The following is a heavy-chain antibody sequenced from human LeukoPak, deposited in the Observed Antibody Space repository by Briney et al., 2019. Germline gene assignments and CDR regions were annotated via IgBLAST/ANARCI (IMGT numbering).Heavy chain of an antibody. D-gene: IGHD5/OR15-5a*01. J-gene: IGHJ4*02. CDR3: ARGPEAQVSDYFVY. CDR1: GGSISSSSYY. V-gene: IGHV4-39*07. CDR2: IYYSGST. Sequence: SETLSLTCTFSGGSISSSSYYWGWIRQPPGKGLERIGSIYYSGSTYYNPSLKSRVTISVDTSKNQFSLKLSSVTAADTAVYYCARGPEAQVSDYFVYWGQRTLVTLSS.